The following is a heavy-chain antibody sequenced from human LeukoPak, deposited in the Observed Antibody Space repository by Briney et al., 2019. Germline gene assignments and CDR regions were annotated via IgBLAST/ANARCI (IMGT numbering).Heavy chain of an antibody. V-gene: IGHV4-39*07. CDR1: GGSISSSSYY. Sequence: SETLSLTCTVSGGSISSSSYYWGWIRQPPGKGLEWIGSIYYSGGTYYNPSLKSRVTISVDTSKNQFSLKLSSVTAADTAVYYCARGYSYGFFDYWGQGTLVTVSS. J-gene: IGHJ4*02. CDR2: IYYSGGT. CDR3: ARGYSYGFFDY. D-gene: IGHD5-18*01.